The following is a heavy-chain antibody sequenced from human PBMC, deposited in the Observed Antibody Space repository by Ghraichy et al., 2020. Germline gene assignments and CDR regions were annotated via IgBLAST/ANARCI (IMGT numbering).Heavy chain of an antibody. CDR3: ARDPYDYVWGSYRYTGDAFDI. V-gene: IGHV4-34*01. D-gene: IGHD3-16*02. CDR2: INHSGST. Sequence: ETLSLTCAVYGGSFSGYYWSWIRQPPGKGLEWIGEINHSGSTNYNPSLKSRVTISVDTSKNQFSLKLSSVTAADTAVYYCARDPYDYVWGSYRYTGDAFDIWGQGTMVTVSS. CDR1: GGSFSGYY. J-gene: IGHJ3*02.